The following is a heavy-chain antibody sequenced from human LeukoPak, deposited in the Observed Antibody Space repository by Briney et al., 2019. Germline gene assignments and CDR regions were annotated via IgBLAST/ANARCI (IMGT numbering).Heavy chain of an antibody. CDR2: ISYSGNS. CDR3: ARYTAMVAFHAHGFDI. CDR1: VGYSFSYY. Sequence: PGALPQTCPVGVGYSFSYYWSWMGRPPARERVGIGCISYSGNSNYNPCLNCQGPISVDTCKYQFSLKLRSVTAADTAVYYCARYTAMVAFHAHGFDIWGQGTMVTVA. D-gene: IGHD5-18*01. V-gene: IGHV4-59*01. J-gene: IGHJ3*02.